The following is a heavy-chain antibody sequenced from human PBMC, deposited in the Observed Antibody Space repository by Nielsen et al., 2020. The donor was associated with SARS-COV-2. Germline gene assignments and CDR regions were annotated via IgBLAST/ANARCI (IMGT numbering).Heavy chain of an antibody. CDR2: ISYDGSNK. V-gene: IGHV3-30*03. J-gene: IGHJ4*02. CDR3: ARAWDGVQYFFDY. Sequence: GGSLRLSCTTSGFSFGEYGLTWVRQALGKGLEWVAVISYDGSNKYYADSVKGRFTISRDNSKNTLYLQINSLKTEDTAVYYCARAWDGVQYFFDYWGQGTLVTVSS. CDR1: GFSFGEYG. D-gene: IGHD1-1*01.